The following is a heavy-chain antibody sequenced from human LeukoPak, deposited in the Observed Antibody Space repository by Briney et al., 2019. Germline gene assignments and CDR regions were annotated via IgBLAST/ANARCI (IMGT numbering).Heavy chain of an antibody. Sequence: SETLSLTCTVSGGSISSSNWWSWVRQPPGKGLEWIGEIYHSGSTNYNPSLKSRVTISVDKSKHQFSLKLSSVTAADTAVYYCARGRISGSYDNVRYFDYWGQGTLVTVSS. CDR1: GGSISSSNW. V-gene: IGHV4-4*02. D-gene: IGHD1-26*01. CDR2: IYHSGST. CDR3: ARGRISGSYDNVRYFDY. J-gene: IGHJ4*02.